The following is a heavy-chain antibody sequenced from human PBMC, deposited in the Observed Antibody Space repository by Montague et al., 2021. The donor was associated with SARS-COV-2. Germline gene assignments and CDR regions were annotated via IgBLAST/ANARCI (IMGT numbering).Heavy chain of an antibody. D-gene: IGHD1-14*01. J-gene: IGHJ6*02. CDR3: ARDQGYNRNYYYYYGMDV. V-gene: IGHV4-34*01. Sequence: SETLSLTCAVYGGSFSGYYWSWIRQPPGKGLEWIGEINHSGSTNYNPSLKSRVTISVDTSKNQFSLKLSSVTAADTAVYYCARDQGYNRNYYYYYGMDVWGQGTTVTVS. CDR2: INHSGST. CDR1: GGSFSGYY.